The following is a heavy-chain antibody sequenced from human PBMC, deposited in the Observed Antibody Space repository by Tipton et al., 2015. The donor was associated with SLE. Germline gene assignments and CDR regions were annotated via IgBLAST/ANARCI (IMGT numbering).Heavy chain of an antibody. D-gene: IGHD2/OR15-2a*01. V-gene: IGHV4-4*07. CDR2: IYTSGAT. CDR1: GVSISSSS. CDR3: ARVWLNNAFDI. Sequence: LRLSCNVSGVSISSSSWSWFRQPAGKGLEWIGRIYTSGATDDNPSLKSRVTMSVDMSKNQIFLKMTSVTAADSAVYFCARVWLNNAFDIWGQGTRVTVSS. J-gene: IGHJ3*02.